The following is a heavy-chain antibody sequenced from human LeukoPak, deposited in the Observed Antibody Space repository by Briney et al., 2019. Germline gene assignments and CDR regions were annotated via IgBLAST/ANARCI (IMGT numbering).Heavy chain of an antibody. J-gene: IGHJ4*02. V-gene: IGHV1-18*01. Sequence: ASVKVSCKASGYTFTSYGISWVRQAPGQGLEWMGWISAYNGNTNYAQKFQGRVTMTEDTSTDTAYMELSSLRSEDTAVYYCATDPYLYGSGSYSGYWGQGTLVTVSS. CDR3: ATDPYLYGSGSYSGY. CDR2: ISAYNGNT. CDR1: GYTFTSYG. D-gene: IGHD3-10*01.